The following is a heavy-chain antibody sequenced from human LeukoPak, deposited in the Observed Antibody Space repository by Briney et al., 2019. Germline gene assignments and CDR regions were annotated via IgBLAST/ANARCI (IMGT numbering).Heavy chain of an antibody. J-gene: IGHJ4*02. D-gene: IGHD6-13*01. V-gene: IGHV1-18*01. CDR1: GYTFTSYG. CDR2: ISAYNGNT. Sequence: GASVKVSCKASGYTFTSYGISWVRQAPGQGLEWMGWISAYNGNTNYAQKLQGRVTMTTDTSTSTAYMELRSLRSEDTAVYYCARSSWYPGLENTYYFDYWGQGTLVTVSS. CDR3: ARSSWYPGLENTYYFDY.